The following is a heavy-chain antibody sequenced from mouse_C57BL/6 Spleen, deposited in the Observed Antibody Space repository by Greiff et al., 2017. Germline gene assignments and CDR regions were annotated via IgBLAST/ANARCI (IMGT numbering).Heavy chain of an antibody. CDR3: AREEIYYYGSSFDY. V-gene: IGHV3-6*01. D-gene: IGHD1-1*01. CDR2: ISYDGSN. Sequence: VQLKESGPGLVKPSQSLSLTCSVTGYSITSGYYWNWIRQFPGNKLEWMGYISYDGSNNYNPSLKNRISITRDTSKNQFFLKLNSVTTEDTATYYCAREEIYYYGSSFDYWGQGTTLTVSS. CDR1: GYSITSGYY. J-gene: IGHJ2*01.